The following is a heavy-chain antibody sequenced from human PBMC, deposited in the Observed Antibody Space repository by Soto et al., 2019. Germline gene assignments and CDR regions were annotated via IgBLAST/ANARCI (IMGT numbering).Heavy chain of an antibody. CDR3: ARGSPGYSYGTETGEY. V-gene: IGHV1-46*01. Sequence: QVQLVQSGAEVKKPGASVKVSCKASGYTFTSYYMYWVRQAPGQGLEWMGIINPSGGSTSYAQKFQGRVTMTRDTTTSTVYLELSSLRSEDTAVYYCARGSPGYSYGTETGEYWGQGNLVTVSS. J-gene: IGHJ4*02. CDR2: INPSGGST. CDR1: GYTFTSYY. D-gene: IGHD5-18*01.